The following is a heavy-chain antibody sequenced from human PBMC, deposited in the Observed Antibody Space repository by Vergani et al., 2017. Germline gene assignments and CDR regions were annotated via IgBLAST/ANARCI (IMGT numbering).Heavy chain of an antibody. CDR1: GFIFSDHY. J-gene: IGHJ3*02. Sequence: EVQLLESGGGLVKPGGSLRLSCAASGFIFSDHYMDWVRQAPGKGLEWVSTLSASDRRTHYADSVKGRFTISRDNSKNTLFLHMNSLRPEDTAVYYCAKVGRSEVAGTFGAFDIWGQGTMVTVSS. D-gene: IGHD6-19*01. CDR2: LSASDRRT. V-gene: IGHV3-23*01. CDR3: AKVGRSEVAGTFGAFDI.